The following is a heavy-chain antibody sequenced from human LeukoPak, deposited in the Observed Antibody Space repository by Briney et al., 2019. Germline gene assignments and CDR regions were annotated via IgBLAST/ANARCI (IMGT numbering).Heavy chain of an antibody. V-gene: IGHV3-21*01. J-gene: IGHJ3*02. CDR3: ARDQGYCSSTSCYAFDI. Sequence: GGSLRLSCAASGFTFSSYSMNWVRQAPGKGLEWVSSISSSSSYIYYADSVKGRFTISRDNAKNSLYLQMNSLRAEDTAVYYCARDQGYCSSTSCYAFDIWGQGTMVTVSS. D-gene: IGHD2-2*01. CDR2: ISSSSSYI. CDR1: GFTFSSYS.